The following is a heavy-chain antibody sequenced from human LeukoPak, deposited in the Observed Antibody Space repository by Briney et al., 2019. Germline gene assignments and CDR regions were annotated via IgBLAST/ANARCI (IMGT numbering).Heavy chain of an antibody. J-gene: IGHJ1*01. V-gene: IGHV3-23*01. CDR1: GFTFSSFD. CDR2: ISVSATNT. CDR3: ATIASMRVVLIP. D-gene: IGHD3-22*01. Sequence: GGSLRLSCAASGFTFSSFDMTWVRQAPGKGLEWVSTISVSATNTYYADSVKGRFTISRDNSKNTLYLQMNSLRADDTAVYYCATIASMRVVLIPGGRGPLATVSS.